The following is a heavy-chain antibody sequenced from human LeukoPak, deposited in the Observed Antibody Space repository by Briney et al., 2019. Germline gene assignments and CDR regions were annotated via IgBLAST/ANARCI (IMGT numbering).Heavy chain of an antibody. CDR2: IFRTGSI. CDR1: GVSIGTSSYY. CDR3: ARRVGFYGSGSLNYFDP. V-gene: IGHV4-39*02. J-gene: IGHJ5*01. Sequence: PSETLSLTCTVSGVSIGTSSYYWGWIRQPPGKGLEWIGSIFRTGSIYYSASLKSRLSISVDTSKNHIVLKLTSVTAADTAVYFCARRVGFYGSGSLNYFDPWGQGILVSVSS. D-gene: IGHD3-10*01.